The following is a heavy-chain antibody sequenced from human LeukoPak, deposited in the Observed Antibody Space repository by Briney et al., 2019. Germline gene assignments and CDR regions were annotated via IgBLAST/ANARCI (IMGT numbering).Heavy chain of an antibody. Sequence: VASVKVSCKASGYTFTDYYLHWVRQAPGQGLECMGWINPNTGGTNYAQKFQGRVTMTRDTSISTAYMEVSSLRSDDTAVYYCARDLGGTTGAPWYYFDYWGQGTLVTVSS. CDR3: ARDLGGTTGAPWYYFDY. CDR2: INPNTGGT. D-gene: IGHD1-1*01. V-gene: IGHV1-2*02. J-gene: IGHJ4*02. CDR1: GYTFTDYY.